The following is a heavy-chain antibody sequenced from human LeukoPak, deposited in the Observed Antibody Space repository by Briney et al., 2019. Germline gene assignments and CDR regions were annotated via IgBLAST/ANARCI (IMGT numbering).Heavy chain of an antibody. J-gene: IGHJ2*01. CDR1: GFTFSSYG. CDR2: IRYDGSNK. Sequence: GGSLRLSCAASGFTFSSYGMHWVRQAPGKGLEWVAFIRYDGSNKYYADSVKGRFTISRDNSKNTLYLQMNSLRPEDTAVYYCASATIGSGWYNWYFDLCGRGTLVTVSS. V-gene: IGHV3-30*02. CDR3: ASATIGSGWYNWYFDL. D-gene: IGHD6-19*01.